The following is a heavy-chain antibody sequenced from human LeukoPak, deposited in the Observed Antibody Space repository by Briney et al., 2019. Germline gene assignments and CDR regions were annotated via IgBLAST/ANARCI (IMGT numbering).Heavy chain of an antibody. Sequence: ASVQVSCKASGYTFIDYYMHWVRQAPGQGLEWMGGINPNSGGTNYAQKFQGRVTMNRDTYISPAYMELSRLRSDDTAVYYCARPRHHSDGYNRWGQGTLVTVSS. V-gene: IGHV1-2*02. J-gene: IGHJ4*02. CDR1: GYTFIDYY. CDR3: ARPRHHSDGYNR. D-gene: IGHD5-24*01. CDR2: INPNSGGT.